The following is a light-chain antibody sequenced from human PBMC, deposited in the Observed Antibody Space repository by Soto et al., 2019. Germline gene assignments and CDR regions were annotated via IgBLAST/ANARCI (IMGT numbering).Light chain of an antibody. J-gene: IGKJ4*01. V-gene: IGKV1-5*01. Sequence: DIRMTQSPSTLSASIGDRVTITCRASQTIHSWRAWYQQKPGRAPRLLIYDASSLESGVPSRFSGSGSGTAFTLTISSLQPDDFATYFCQQYNSYSTFGGGPKVEI. CDR2: DAS. CDR1: QTIHSW. CDR3: QQYNSYST.